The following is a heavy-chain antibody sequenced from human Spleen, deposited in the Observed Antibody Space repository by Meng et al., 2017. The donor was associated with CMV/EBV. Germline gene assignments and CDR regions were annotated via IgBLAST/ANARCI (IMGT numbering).Heavy chain of an antibody. V-gene: IGHV5-51*01. CDR3: ARGLQGGYNYSPIGY. J-gene: IGHJ4*02. CDR1: GYTFIRHW. Sequence: GESLKISCIGSGYTFIRHWIGWVRQMPGKGLEWMGIIFPDDSTTKYSPSFQGQVTISADRSISTAYLQWTSLKASDSAKYYCARGLQGGYNYSPIGYWGQGTLVTVS. CDR2: IFPDDSTT. D-gene: IGHD5-24*01.